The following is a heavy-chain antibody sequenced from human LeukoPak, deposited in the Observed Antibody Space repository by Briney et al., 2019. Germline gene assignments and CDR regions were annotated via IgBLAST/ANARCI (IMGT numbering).Heavy chain of an antibody. V-gene: IGHV3-7*01. Sequence: AGGSLRLSCAATGFTFGAYWMSWVRQAPGKGLEWVANIKQDGSEKSYVDSVKGRFAVSRDNAIGSLFLQLNSLRVDDTAVYYCAKSARRDESAYYYLDPWGQGTLVTVSS. CDR3: AKSARRDESAYYYLDP. CDR1: GFTFGAYW. J-gene: IGHJ5*02. CDR2: IKQDGSEK. D-gene: IGHD3-22*01.